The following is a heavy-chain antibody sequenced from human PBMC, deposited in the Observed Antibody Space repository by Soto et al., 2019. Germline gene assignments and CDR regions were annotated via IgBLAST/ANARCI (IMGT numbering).Heavy chain of an antibody. V-gene: IGHV3-73*02. CDR3: TIIGLGSVAATEIDY. CDR1: GFTFSASA. D-gene: IGHD6-19*01. CDR2: IRSKANNYAT. J-gene: IGHJ4*02. Sequence: EVQLVESGGGLVQPGGSLKLSCAVSGFTFSASAMHWVRQASGKGLEWVGRIRSKANNYATVYGASVQGRFTISRDDYRNTAYLQMNCLKTEDTAVYYCTIIGLGSVAATEIDYWGPGTLVTVSS.